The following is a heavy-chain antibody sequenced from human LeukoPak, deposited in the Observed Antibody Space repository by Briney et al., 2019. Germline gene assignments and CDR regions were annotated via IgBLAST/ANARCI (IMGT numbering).Heavy chain of an antibody. J-gene: IGHJ4*02. Sequence: PGRSLTLSCAASGCTISSYSMHWVRQAPGKGLEWVAVISYDGSNKYYADSVKGRFTISRENSKTTLYLQMNSLRAEDTAVYYCAREQTRVEMATIGRIFDYWGQGTLVTVSS. CDR3: AREQTRVEMATIGRIFDY. D-gene: IGHD5-24*01. CDR2: ISYDGSNK. CDR1: GCTISSYS. V-gene: IGHV3-30*01.